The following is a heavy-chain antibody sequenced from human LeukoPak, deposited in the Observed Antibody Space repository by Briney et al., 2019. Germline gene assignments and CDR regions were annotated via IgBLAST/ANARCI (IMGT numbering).Heavy chain of an antibody. Sequence: SETLSLTCTVSGGSISSSSYYWGWIRQPPGKGLEWIGSIYHSGSTYYNPSLKSRVTISVDTSKNQFSLKLSSVTAADTAVYYCARDADYYDSSGIDYWGQGTLVTVSS. CDR2: IYHSGST. V-gene: IGHV4-39*07. CDR1: GGSISSSSYY. D-gene: IGHD3-22*01. CDR3: ARDADYYDSSGIDY. J-gene: IGHJ4*02.